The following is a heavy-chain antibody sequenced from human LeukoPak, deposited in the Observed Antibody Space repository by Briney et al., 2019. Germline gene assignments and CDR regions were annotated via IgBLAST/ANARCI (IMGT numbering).Heavy chain of an antibody. CDR2: IYTSGST. Sequence: PSETLSLTCTVSGGSISGYYWSWIRQPAGKGLEWIGRIYTSGSTNYNPSLKSRVTMSVDTSKNQFSLKLSSVTAADTAVYYCAGCSSTSCYNWFDPWGQGTLVTVSS. CDR3: AGCSSTSCYNWFDP. D-gene: IGHD2-2*01. CDR1: GGSISGYY. J-gene: IGHJ5*02. V-gene: IGHV4-4*07.